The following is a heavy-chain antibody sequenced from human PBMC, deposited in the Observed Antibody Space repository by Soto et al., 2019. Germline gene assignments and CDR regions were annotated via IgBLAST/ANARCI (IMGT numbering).Heavy chain of an antibody. CDR3: ARGAEMSTLTKWFDP. D-gene: IGHD1-1*01. CDR1: GFTFSDYY. CDR2: ISRDGNAI. Sequence: VQLVESGGGLVKPGGSLRLSCAASGFTFSDYYMSWIRQAPGKGLEWLAYISRDGNAIFYADSVNGRFTISRDNAKTSLFLQMDDLRAEDTGMFFCARGAEMSTLTKWFDPWGQGILVTVSS. V-gene: IGHV3-11*01. J-gene: IGHJ5*02.